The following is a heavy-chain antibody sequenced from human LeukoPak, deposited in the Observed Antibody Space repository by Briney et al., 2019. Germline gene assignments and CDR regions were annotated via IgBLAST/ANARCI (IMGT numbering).Heavy chain of an antibody. J-gene: IGHJ6*04. D-gene: IGHD2-2*01. V-gene: IGHV1-69*13. CDR1: GGTFSSYA. CDR3: ASSFEYQLLYGMDV. Sequence: SVKVSCKASGGTFSSYAISWVRQAPGQGLEWMGGIIPIFGTANYAQKFQGRVTITADESTSSAYMELSSLRSEDTAVYYCASSFEYQLLYGMDVWGKGTTVTVSS. CDR2: IIPIFGTA.